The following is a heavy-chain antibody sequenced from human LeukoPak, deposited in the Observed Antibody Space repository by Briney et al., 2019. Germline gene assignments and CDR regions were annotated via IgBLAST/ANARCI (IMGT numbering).Heavy chain of an antibody. CDR3: ARENWANDY. V-gene: IGHV3-7*01. J-gene: IGHJ4*02. CDR2: INQDGRTK. CDR1: GFTFTTYY. D-gene: IGHD7-27*01. Sequence: GKSLRLSCAASGFTFTTYYMSWVRQAPGKGLEWVANINQDGRTKYYVDSVKGRLTISRDNAINSVFLQMNSLRAEDTAVYYCARENWANDYWGQGTLVTVSS.